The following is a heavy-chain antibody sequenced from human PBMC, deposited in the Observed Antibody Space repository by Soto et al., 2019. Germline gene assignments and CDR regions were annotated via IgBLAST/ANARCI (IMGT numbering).Heavy chain of an antibody. CDR3: ASRTSGWYFDY. Sequence: GGSLRLSCTASGFTFSSYAMNWVRQAPGKGLEWVSVISGSGGSTYYADSVKGRFTISRDNSKNKLYLQMNSLRAEDTAVYYSASRTSGWYFDYWGQGTLVTVSP. CDR1: GFTFSSYA. CDR2: ISGSGGST. V-gene: IGHV3-23*01. J-gene: IGHJ4*02. D-gene: IGHD6-19*01.